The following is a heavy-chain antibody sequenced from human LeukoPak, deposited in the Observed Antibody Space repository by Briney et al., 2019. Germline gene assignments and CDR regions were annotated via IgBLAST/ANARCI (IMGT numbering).Heavy chain of an antibody. CDR3: ATVSREGPLFDWLLYNAFDI. Sequence: ASVKVSCKVSGYTLTELSMHWVRQAPGKGLEWMGGFDPEDGETIYAQKFQGRVTMTEDTSTDTAYMELSSLRSEDTAVYYCATVSREGPLFDWLLYNAFDIWGQGTMVTVSS. CDR1: GYTLTELS. J-gene: IGHJ3*02. D-gene: IGHD3-9*01. CDR2: FDPEDGET. V-gene: IGHV1-24*01.